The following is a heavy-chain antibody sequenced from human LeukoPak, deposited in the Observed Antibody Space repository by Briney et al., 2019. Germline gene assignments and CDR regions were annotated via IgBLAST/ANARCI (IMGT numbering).Heavy chain of an antibody. Sequence: SGGSLRLSCAASGFTFSSYEMNWVRQAPGKGLEWASYISSSGSTIYYADSVKGRFTISRDNAKNSLYLQMNSLRAGDTAVYYCARGSKQQLFYYYYMDVWGKGTTVTVSS. CDR2: ISSSGSTI. V-gene: IGHV3-48*03. D-gene: IGHD6-13*01. J-gene: IGHJ6*03. CDR3: ARGSKQQLFYYYYMDV. CDR1: GFTFSSYE.